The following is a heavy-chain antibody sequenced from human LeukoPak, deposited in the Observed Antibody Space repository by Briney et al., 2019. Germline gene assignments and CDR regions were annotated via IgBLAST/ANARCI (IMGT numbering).Heavy chain of an antibody. Sequence: GGSLRLSCAASGFTFSRNTMNWVRQASGKGLEWVSSISSQSGYIYYADSVKGRFTISRDNARNSLYLQMNSLRAVDTAVYYCAKAASSSWPSYYYGMDVWGQGTTVTVSS. CDR3: AKAASSSWPSYYYGMDV. D-gene: IGHD6-13*01. J-gene: IGHJ6*02. CDR2: ISSQSGYI. V-gene: IGHV3-21*01. CDR1: GFTFSRNT.